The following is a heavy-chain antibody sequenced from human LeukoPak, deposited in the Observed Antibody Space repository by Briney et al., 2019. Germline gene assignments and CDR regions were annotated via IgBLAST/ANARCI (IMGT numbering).Heavy chain of an antibody. CDR3: ARSRRTTYNWFDP. J-gene: IGHJ5*02. D-gene: IGHD1-1*01. CDR2: ISYDGSNK. CDR1: GFTFSSYA. V-gene: IGHV3-30-3*01. Sequence: PGRSLRLSCAASGFTFSSYAMHWVRQAPGKGLEWVEVISYDGSNKYYADSVKGRFTISRDNSKNTLYLQMNSLRAEDTAVYYCARSRRTTYNWFDPWGQGTLVTVSS.